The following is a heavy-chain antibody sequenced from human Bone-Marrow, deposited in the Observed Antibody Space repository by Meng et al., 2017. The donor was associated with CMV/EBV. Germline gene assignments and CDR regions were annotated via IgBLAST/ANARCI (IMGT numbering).Heavy chain of an antibody. D-gene: IGHD1-26*01. Sequence: SETLSLTCAVYGGSFSGYYWSWIRQPPGKGLEWIGEINHSGSTNYNPSLKSRVTISVDTSKNQFSLKLSSVTAADTAVYYCARGGSYYLYYYYGMDVWGQGTTVTVSS. CDR2: INHSGST. V-gene: IGHV4-34*01. CDR3: ARGGSYYLYYYYGMDV. CDR1: GGSFSGYY. J-gene: IGHJ6*02.